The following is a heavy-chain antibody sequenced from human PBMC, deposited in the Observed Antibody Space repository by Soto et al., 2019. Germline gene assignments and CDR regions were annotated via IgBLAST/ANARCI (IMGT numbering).Heavy chain of an antibody. CDR1: GGSVSSGSDY. CDR3: ARGDGKYYDSSGSFDY. J-gene: IGHJ4*02. CDR2: IYSSGST. V-gene: IGHV4-61*01. D-gene: IGHD3-22*01. Sequence: QVQLQESGPGLVKPSETLSLTCTVSGGSVSSGSDYWTWIRHPPGKGLEWIGNIYSSGSTKYNPSLKSRVTISIDTSRNQFSLKLTSVTAADTAMYYCARGDGKYYDSSGSFDYWGQGTLVTVSS.